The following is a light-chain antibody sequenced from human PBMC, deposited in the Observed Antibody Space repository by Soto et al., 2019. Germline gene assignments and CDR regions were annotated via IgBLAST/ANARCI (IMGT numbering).Light chain of an antibody. V-gene: IGLV2-11*01. J-gene: IGLJ3*02. CDR2: DVR. CDR3: YSYAGSYTVV. Sequence: QSALTQPRSVSGSPGQSVTISCTGTSSDVGAYNYVSWYQQHPGKVPKLMIYDVRRRPSGVPDRFSGSKSGNTASLTISGLQADDEADYYSYSYAGSYTVVFGGGTKLTVL. CDR1: SSDVGAYNY.